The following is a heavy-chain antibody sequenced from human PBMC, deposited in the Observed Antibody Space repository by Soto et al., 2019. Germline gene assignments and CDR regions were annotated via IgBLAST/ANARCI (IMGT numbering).Heavy chain of an antibody. J-gene: IGHJ4*02. V-gene: IGHV1-69*13. Sequence: SVKVSCTASGAPFSRYAISWVRQSPGQGLEWMGGIIPIFGTAHSGQKCQGRVTITADESKSTAYMELSSLRSEDTAVYYCARARDGYALYFDYWGQGTLVTVSS. CDR3: ARARDGYALYFDY. CDR1: GAPFSRYA. CDR2: IIPIFGTA. D-gene: IGHD5-12*01.